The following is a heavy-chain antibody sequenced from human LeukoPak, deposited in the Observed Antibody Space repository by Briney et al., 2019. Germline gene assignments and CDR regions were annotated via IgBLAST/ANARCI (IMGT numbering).Heavy chain of an antibody. CDR1: GFTFSSYA. Sequence: GGSLRLSCAASGFTFSSYAMGWVRQAPGKGLEWVSGISGSGGGTHYADSVKGRFTISRDNSKNTLYPQMNSLRAEDTAVYYCAKAPLGLWPLYYFDYWGQGTLVTVSS. V-gene: IGHV3-23*01. CDR2: ISGSGGGT. D-gene: IGHD5-18*01. J-gene: IGHJ4*02. CDR3: AKAPLGLWPLYYFDY.